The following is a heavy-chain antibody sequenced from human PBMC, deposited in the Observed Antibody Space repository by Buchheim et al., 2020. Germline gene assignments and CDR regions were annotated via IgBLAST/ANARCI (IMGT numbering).Heavy chain of an antibody. J-gene: IGHJ5*02. Sequence: QVQLQESGPGLVKPSETLSLTCTVSGGSISSYYWSWIRQPPGKGLEWIGYIYYSGSTNYNPSLTSRVTISVDTSKNQFSLKLSSVTAADTAVYYCARGWAAYCGGDCYNNWFDPWGQGTL. D-gene: IGHD2-21*02. CDR2: IYYSGST. V-gene: IGHV4-59*01. CDR3: ARGWAAYCGGDCYNNWFDP. CDR1: GGSISSYY.